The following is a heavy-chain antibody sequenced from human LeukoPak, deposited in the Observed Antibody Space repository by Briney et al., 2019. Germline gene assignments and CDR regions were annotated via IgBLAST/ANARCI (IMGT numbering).Heavy chain of an antibody. Sequence: SETLSLTCTVAGGSISSYYWSWIRQPAGKGLGWIGRIYTSGSTNYNPSLKSRVTMSVDTSKNQFSLKLSSVTAADTAVYYCARVRGSYGSFDYWGQGTLVTVSS. D-gene: IGHD1-26*01. J-gene: IGHJ4*02. V-gene: IGHV4-4*07. CDR3: ARVRGSYGSFDY. CDR2: IYTSGST. CDR1: GGSISSYY.